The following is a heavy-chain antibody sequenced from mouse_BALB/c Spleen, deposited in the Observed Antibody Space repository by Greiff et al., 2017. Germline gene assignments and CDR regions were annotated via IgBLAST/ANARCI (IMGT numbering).Heavy chain of an antibody. CDR2: INPSTGYT. CDR1: GYTFTSYW. CDR3: AREGTRYFDY. J-gene: IGHJ2*01. Sequence: VQLQQSGAELAKPGASVKMSCKASGYTFTSYWMHWVKQRPGQGLEWIGYINPSTGYTEYNQKFKDKATLTADKSSSTAYMQLSSLTSEDSAVYYCAREGTRYFDYWGQGTTLTVSS. V-gene: IGHV1-7*01. D-gene: IGHD3-3*01.